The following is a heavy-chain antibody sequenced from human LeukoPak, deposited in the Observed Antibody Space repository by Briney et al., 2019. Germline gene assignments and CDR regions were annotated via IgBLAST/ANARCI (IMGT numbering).Heavy chain of an antibody. Sequence: GGSLRLSCAASGFTFSSYAMHWVRQAPGKGLEYVSAISSNGGSTYYANSVKGRFTISRDNSKNTLYLQMGSLRAEDMAVYYCARDGGGVGARDYYYYYMDVWGKGTTVTVSS. CDR3: ARDGGGVGARDYYYYYMDV. CDR1: GFTFSSYA. V-gene: IGHV3-64*01. D-gene: IGHD1-26*01. J-gene: IGHJ6*03. CDR2: ISSNGGST.